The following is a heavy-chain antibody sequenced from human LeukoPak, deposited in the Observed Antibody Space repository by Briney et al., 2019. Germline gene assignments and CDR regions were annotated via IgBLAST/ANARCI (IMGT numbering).Heavy chain of an antibody. J-gene: IGHJ4*02. Sequence: ASVKVSCKASGYTFTSYDINWVRQATGQGLEWMGWMNPNSGNTGYAQKVQGRVTMTRNTSISTAYMELSSLRSEDTAVYYCARVLYGDQSVDYGGQGTLVTVSS. D-gene: IGHD4-17*01. V-gene: IGHV1-8*01. CDR2: MNPNSGNT. CDR1: GYTFTSYD. CDR3: ARVLYGDQSVDY.